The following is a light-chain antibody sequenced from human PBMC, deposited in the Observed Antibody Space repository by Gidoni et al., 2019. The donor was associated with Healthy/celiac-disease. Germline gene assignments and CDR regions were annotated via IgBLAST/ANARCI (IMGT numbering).Light chain of an antibody. CDR2: GAS. CDR1: PSVSSSY. J-gene: IGKJ3*01. CDR3: QQYGSSSFT. V-gene: IGKV3-20*01. Sequence: EIVLTQSPGTLSLSPGERATLSCRASPSVSSSYLAWYQQKPGQPPRLLSYGASSRATGIPDRFSGSGSGTDFTLTISRREPEDFAVYYCQQYGSSSFTFXPXTKVDIK.